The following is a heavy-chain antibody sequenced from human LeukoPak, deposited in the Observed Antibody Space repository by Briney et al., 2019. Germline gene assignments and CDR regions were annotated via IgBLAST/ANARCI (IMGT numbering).Heavy chain of an antibody. V-gene: IGHV4-59*12. J-gene: IGHJ3*02. Sequence: SETLSLTCTVSGGSISSYYWSWIRQPPGKGLEWIGYIYYSGSTNYNPSLKSRVTISVDTSKNQFSLKMSSVTAADTAVYYCTRGLGYCTSTTCYDPLSAFDIWGQGTMVTVSS. CDR2: IYYSGST. D-gene: IGHD2-2*01. CDR1: GGSISSYY. CDR3: TRGLGYCTSTTCYDPLSAFDI.